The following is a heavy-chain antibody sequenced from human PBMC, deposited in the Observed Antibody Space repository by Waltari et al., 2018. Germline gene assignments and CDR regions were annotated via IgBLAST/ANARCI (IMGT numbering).Heavy chain of an antibody. J-gene: IGHJ6*02. CDR1: GFTFNTYW. D-gene: IGHD3-22*01. CDR3: ARGHYDSSGYYLSYYYGLDV. CDR2: INPHGTST. Sequence: VQLVESGGDLVQPGGSLRLSCAGSGFTFNTYWMHWVRHVPGKGLVWVSRINPHGTSTNYADSVKGRFTISRDNAKNTLYLQMNSLRAEDTAVYYCARGHYDSSGYYLSYYYGLDVWGQGTTVTVSS. V-gene: IGHV3-74*02.